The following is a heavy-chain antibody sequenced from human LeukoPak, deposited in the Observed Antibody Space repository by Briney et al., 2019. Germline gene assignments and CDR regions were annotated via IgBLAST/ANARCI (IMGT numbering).Heavy chain of an antibody. D-gene: IGHD3-22*01. CDR2: ITGSGTGT. Sequence: PGGSLRLSCAASGFTFSSYAMSWVRQAPGKGLEWVSSITGSGTGTYCADSVKGRFTISRDNSENTLYLRMNSLRGGDTAVYYCAKDRPNYYDSSGHYYRRDGDYWGQGTLVTVSS. CDR1: GFTFSSYA. J-gene: IGHJ4*02. CDR3: AKDRPNYYDSSGHYYRRDGDY. V-gene: IGHV3-23*01.